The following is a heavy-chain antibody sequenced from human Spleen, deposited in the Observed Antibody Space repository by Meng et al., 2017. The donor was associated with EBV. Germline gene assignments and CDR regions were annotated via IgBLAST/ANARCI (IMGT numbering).Heavy chain of an antibody. J-gene: IGHJ5*02. V-gene: IGHV2-5*02. CDR1: GVSLSTSGVG. CDR2: IYWDDDK. Sequence: QITLKESGPTLVKPTQTITLICTFSGVSLSTSGVGVGWIRQPPGKALEWLALIYWDDDKRYSPSLINRLTITKDTSKNQVVLTMTNMDPVDTATYYCAHQIDANWFDPWGQGTLVTVSS. CDR3: AHQIDANWFDP. D-gene: IGHD2/OR15-2a*01.